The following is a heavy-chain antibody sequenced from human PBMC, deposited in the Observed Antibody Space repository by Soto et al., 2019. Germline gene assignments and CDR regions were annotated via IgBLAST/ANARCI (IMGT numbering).Heavy chain of an antibody. D-gene: IGHD2-15*01. Sequence: SETLPLTCAVYGGSFSGFYWSWIRQPPGKGLEWIGEINHSGSTNYNPSLKSRVTISVDTSKNQFSLKLSSVTAADTAVYYCARVRSGGSCGYWGQGTLVTVSS. CDR3: ARVRSGGSCGY. CDR1: GGSFSGFY. CDR2: INHSGST. J-gene: IGHJ4*02. V-gene: IGHV4-34*01.